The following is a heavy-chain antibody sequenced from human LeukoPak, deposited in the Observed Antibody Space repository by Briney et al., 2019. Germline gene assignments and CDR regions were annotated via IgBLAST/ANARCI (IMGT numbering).Heavy chain of an antibody. CDR3: AHSSSKWDLSYYFDY. CDR2: IYWDDDK. J-gene: IGHJ4*02. CDR1: GFSFSTSGVG. D-gene: IGHD1-26*01. V-gene: IGHV2-5*02. Sequence: SGPTLVKPTQTLTLTCTFSGFSFSTSGVGVGWIRQPPGKALEWLALIYWDDDKRYSPSLRSRLTIIKDTSKNQVVLTMTNLDPVDTATYYCAHSSSKWDLSYYFDYWGQGTLVTVSS.